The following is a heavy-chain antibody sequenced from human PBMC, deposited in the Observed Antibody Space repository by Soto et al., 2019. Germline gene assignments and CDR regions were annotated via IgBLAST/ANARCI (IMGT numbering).Heavy chain of an antibody. V-gene: IGHV4-39*01. Sequence: SETLSLTCSVSGYSVSSSDYYWAWIRQPPGKGLEWIGGMLYSGLTYYNPSLKSRVTLSVDTSKNQFSVRLNSVTASDTAVYYCAPLSVSLSGPYGIHVWGQGTTVTVSS. CDR1: GYSVSSSDYY. J-gene: IGHJ6*02. CDR2: MLYSGLT. D-gene: IGHD2-15*01. CDR3: APLSVSLSGPYGIHV.